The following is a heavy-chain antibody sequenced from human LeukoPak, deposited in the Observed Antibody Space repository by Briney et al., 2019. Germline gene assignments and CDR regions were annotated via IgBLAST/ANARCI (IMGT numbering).Heavy chain of an antibody. J-gene: IGHJ4*02. Sequence: PSQTLSLTCTVSGGSISSGSYYWSWIRQPAGKGLEWIGRIYTSGSTNYNPSLKSRVTISVDTSKNQFSLKLSSVTAADTAVYYCARYSSGYNYMFDYWGQGTLVTVSS. V-gene: IGHV4-61*02. CDR3: ARYSSGYNYMFDY. CDR2: IYTSGST. D-gene: IGHD3-22*01. CDR1: GGSISSGSYY.